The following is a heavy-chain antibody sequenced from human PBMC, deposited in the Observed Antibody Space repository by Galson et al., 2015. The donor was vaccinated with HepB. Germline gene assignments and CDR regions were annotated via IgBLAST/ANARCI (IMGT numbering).Heavy chain of an antibody. CDR3: ARSSGGYFDS. J-gene: IGHJ4*02. Sequence: SLRLSCAGSGFNSSIFWMSWVRQAPGKGLEWVANIKQDGREKYYVGPVKGRFTISRDNAGNSLYLQMNSQRGEDTALYYCARSSGGYFDSWGQGILVTVSS. CDR1: GFNSSIFW. D-gene: IGHD1-26*01. V-gene: IGHV3-7*01. CDR2: IKQDGREK.